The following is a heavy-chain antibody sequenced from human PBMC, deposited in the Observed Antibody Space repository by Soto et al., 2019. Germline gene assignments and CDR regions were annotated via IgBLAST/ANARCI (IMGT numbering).Heavy chain of an antibody. Sequence: EVQLVESGGGLAQPGGSVRLSCAASGFTFSSYEMNWVRQAPGRTLEWVSYISSAGDSSYYADSVKGRFTISRDNAKNSLYLQMNSLRPEDTAVYYCAKDLYGSETYTYYCGMDVWGQGTTVTVSS. CDR3: AKDLYGSETYTYYCGMDV. CDR1: GFTFSSYE. J-gene: IGHJ6*02. V-gene: IGHV3-48*03. CDR2: ISSAGDSS. D-gene: IGHD3-10*01.